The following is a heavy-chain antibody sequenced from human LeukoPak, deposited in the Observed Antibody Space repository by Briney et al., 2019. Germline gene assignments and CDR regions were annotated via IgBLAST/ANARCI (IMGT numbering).Heavy chain of an antibody. CDR3: ASGYYDILTGFRTDYDY. J-gene: IGHJ4*02. CDR1: GGSISSGSYY. CDR2: IYTSGST. V-gene: IGHV4-61*02. D-gene: IGHD3-9*01. Sequence: SETLSLTCTVSGGSISSGSYYWSWIRQPAGKGLEWIGRIYTSGSTNYNPSLKSRVTISVDTSKNQFSLKLSSVTAADTAVHYCASGYYDILTGFRTDYDYWGQGTLVTVSS.